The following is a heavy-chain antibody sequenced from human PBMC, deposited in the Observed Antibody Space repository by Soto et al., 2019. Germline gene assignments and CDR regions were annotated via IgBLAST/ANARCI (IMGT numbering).Heavy chain of an antibody. V-gene: IGHV4-34*01. CDR1: GGSFSGYY. CDR2: INHSGST. CDR3: ARGRGRYYDFWSGYHNYYYGMDV. J-gene: IGHJ6*02. D-gene: IGHD3-3*01. Sequence: SETLSLTCAVYGGSFSGYYWSWIRQPPGKGLEWIGEINHSGSTNYNPSLKSRVTISVDTSKNQFSLKLGSVTAADTAVYYCARGRGRYYDFWSGYHNYYYGMDVWGQGTTVTVSS.